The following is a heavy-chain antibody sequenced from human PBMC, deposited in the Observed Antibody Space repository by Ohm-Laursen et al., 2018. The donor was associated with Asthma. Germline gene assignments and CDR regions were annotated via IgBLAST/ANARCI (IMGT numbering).Heavy chain of an antibody. CDR1: GFKFSDYY. V-gene: IGHV3-11*06. J-gene: IGHJ3*02. CDR2: ISSDSIHT. D-gene: IGHD3-22*01. CDR3: ARDWDYYDTTSAFDI. Sequence: SLRLSCTASGFKFSDYYMSWIRQAPGKGLEYVSHISSDSIHTEYADSVKGRFTISRDNAKNSLYLQMNSLRADDTAVYYCARDWDYYDTTSAFDIWGQGTMVTVSS.